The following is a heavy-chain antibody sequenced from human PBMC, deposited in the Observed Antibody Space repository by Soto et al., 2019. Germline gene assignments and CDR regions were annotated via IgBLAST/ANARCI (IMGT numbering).Heavy chain of an antibody. J-gene: IGHJ4*02. Sequence: QVQLQESGPGLVKPSQTLSLTCTVSGGSISSGDYYWSWIRQPPGKGLEWIGYIYYSGSTYYNPSLKSRVTPSVATSKNQFSLKLSSVTAAYTAVYYCARGIPYGGGFDYWGQGTLVTVSS. CDR3: ARGIPYGGGFDY. CDR1: GGSISSGDYY. V-gene: IGHV4-30-4*01. D-gene: IGHD3-10*01. CDR2: IYYSGST.